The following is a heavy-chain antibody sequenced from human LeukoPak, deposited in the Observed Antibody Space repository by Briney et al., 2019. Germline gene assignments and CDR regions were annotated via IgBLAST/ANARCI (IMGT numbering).Heavy chain of an antibody. CDR3: ARDGYNYPLGY. J-gene: IGHJ4*02. Sequence: SETLTLTRTVSGGSNSSSSYYWGWIRQPPGKGLEWIGYIYYGGSTNYNPSLKSRVIISVDTSKNQFSLKLSSVTAADTAVYYCARDGYNYPLGYWGQGTLVTVSS. CDR2: IYYGGST. CDR1: GGSNSSSSYY. D-gene: IGHD5-24*01. V-gene: IGHV4-61*01.